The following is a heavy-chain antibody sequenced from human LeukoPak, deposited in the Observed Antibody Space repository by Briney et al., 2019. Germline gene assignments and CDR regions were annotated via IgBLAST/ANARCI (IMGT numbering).Heavy chain of an antibody. D-gene: IGHD3-22*01. CDR2: IIPIFGTA. V-gene: IGHV1-69*05. J-gene: IGHJ4*02. CDR1: GGTFSSYA. CDR3: ARDGYNSSGYYPRFDY. Sequence: SVKVSCKASGGTFSSYAISWVRQAPGQGLEWMGGIIPIFGTANYAQKFQGRVTITTDESTSTAYMELSSLRSEDTAVYYCARDGYNSSGYYPRFDYWGQGTLVTVSS.